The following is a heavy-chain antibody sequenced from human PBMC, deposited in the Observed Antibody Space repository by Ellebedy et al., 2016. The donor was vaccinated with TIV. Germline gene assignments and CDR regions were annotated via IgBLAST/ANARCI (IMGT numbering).Heavy chain of an antibody. J-gene: IGHJ4*02. D-gene: IGHD6-19*01. CDR3: ARQGPYSSGWLH. V-gene: IGHV3-66*04. CDR2: IYSGGST. CDR1: GFTVSSNY. Sequence: GESLKISCAASGFTVSSNYMSWVRQAPGKGLEWVSVIYSGGSTYYADSVKGRFTISRDNSKNTLYLQMNSLRAEDTAVYYCARQGPYSSGWLHWGQGTLVTVSS.